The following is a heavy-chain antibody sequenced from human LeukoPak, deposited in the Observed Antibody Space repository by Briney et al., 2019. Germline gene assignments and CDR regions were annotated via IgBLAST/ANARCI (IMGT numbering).Heavy chain of an antibody. J-gene: IGHJ4*02. V-gene: IGHV3-48*01. CDR1: GFTFSAYS. Sequence: GSLRLSCAASGFTFSAYSMNWVRQAPGKGLEWISYITSSSSTIYYADSVKGRFTISRDNAQNSLYLQVNSLRADDTAVYYCARSIAVSGYRYFDYWGQGTLVTVSS. D-gene: IGHD6-19*01. CDR3: ARSIAVSGYRYFDY. CDR2: ITSSSSTI.